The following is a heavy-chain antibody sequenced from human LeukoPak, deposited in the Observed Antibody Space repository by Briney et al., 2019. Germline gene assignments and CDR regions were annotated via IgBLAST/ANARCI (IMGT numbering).Heavy chain of an antibody. CDR3: ASEDIVATSPDY. Sequence: GGSLRLSCTASGFTFSSYAMNWVRQAPGKGLEWVSAISGSGESTYYADSVKGRFTISRDNAKNSLYLQMNSLRDEDTAVYYCASEDIVATSPDYWGQGTLVTVSS. CDR1: GFTFSSYA. D-gene: IGHD5-12*01. CDR2: ISGSGEST. V-gene: IGHV3-23*01. J-gene: IGHJ4*02.